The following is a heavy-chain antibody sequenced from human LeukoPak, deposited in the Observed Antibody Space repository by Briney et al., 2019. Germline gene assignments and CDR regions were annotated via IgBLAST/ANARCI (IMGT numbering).Heavy chain of an antibody. CDR1: VFTFSRYD. CDR2: ISSSGTTI. CDR3: ARGRRPDAFDS. J-gene: IGHJ3*02. Sequence: GGSLRLPCGASVFTFSRYDMYWFRQAPGKGMEWVSYISSSGTTIHYGDSVKGRFTISRDNAKNSLYLQMNSLRAEDTAVYYCARGRRPDAFDSWGQGTRVTVSS. V-gene: IGHV3-48*03.